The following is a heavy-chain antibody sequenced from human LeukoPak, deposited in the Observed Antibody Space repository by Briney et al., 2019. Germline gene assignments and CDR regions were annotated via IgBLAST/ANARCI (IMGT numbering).Heavy chain of an antibody. D-gene: IGHD3-10*01. CDR3: ASSPLWFGELPGWFDP. J-gene: IGHJ5*02. CDR1: GFPFSSYW. Sequence: GSLRHSCAASGFPFSSYWMSWVRQAPGKGLEWVSVIYSGGSTYYADSVKGRFTISRDNSKNTLYLQMNSLRAEDTAVYYCASSPLWFGELPGWFDPWGQGTLVTVSS. V-gene: IGHV3-66*01. CDR2: IYSGGST.